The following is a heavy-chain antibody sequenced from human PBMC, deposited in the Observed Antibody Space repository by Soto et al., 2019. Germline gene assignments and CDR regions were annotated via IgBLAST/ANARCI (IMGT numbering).Heavy chain of an antibody. D-gene: IGHD1-26*01. J-gene: IGHJ6*02. Sequence: SETLSLTCTVSGGSISSYYWSWIRQPPGKGLEWIGYIYYSGSTNYNPSLKSRVTISVDTSKNQFSLKLSSVTAADTAVYFCARVNPGGGPPYYYGMDVWGQGTTVTVSS. CDR2: IYYSGST. V-gene: IGHV4-59*01. CDR1: GGSISSYY. CDR3: ARVNPGGGPPYYYGMDV.